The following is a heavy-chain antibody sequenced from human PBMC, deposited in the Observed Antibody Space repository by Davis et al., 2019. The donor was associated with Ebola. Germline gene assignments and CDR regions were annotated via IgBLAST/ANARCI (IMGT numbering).Heavy chain of an antibody. CDR1: GITVSINH. CDR3: ARPHSAATQYGMDV. J-gene: IGHJ6*02. V-gene: IGHV3-53*01. CDR2: LYSITT. D-gene: IGHD6-13*01. Sequence: GESLKISCAVPGITVSINHMSWVRQAPGKGLEWVEVLYSITTSYADSVKGRFTITRDNSKNTLYLQMNSLRAEDTAVYYCARPHSAATQYGMDVWGQGTTVTVSS.